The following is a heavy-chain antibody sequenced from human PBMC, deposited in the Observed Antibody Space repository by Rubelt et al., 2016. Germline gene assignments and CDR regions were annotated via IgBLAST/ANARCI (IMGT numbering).Heavy chain of an antibody. CDR3: AKSYQPLLNPYFDS. J-gene: IGHJ4*02. V-gene: IGHV3-9*01. Sequence: GSGISWNSGSIGYADSVKGRFTISRDNAKNSLYLQMNSLRAEYTALYYCAKSYQPLLNPYFDSWGQGTLVTVSS. CDR2: ISWNSGSI. D-gene: IGHD2-2*01.